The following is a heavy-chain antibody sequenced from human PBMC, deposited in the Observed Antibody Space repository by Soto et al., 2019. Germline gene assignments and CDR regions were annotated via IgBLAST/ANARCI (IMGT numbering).Heavy chain of an antibody. D-gene: IGHD6-6*01. CDR2: IYYRGST. V-gene: IGHV4-61*01. Sequence: PSETLSLTCTVSGCSVSSGSYYWSWIRQRPGKGLEWIGYIYYRGSTNYNPSLKSRVTISVDTSKNQFSLKLSSVTAADTAVYYCARERGIAARPWYYGMDVWGQGTTVTVSS. J-gene: IGHJ6*02. CDR1: GCSVSSGSYY. CDR3: ARERGIAARPWYYGMDV.